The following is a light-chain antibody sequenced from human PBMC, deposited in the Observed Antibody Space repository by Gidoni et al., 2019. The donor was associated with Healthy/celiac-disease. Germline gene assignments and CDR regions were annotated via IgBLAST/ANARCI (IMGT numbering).Light chain of an antibody. CDR2: DAS. J-gene: IGKJ5*01. CDR1: QSVSSY. Sequence: ELVFKQSPATLSLSPGERATLYCRASQSVSSYLAWYQQKPGQAPRLLIYDASNRATGIPARFSGSGSGTDFTLTISSIEPEDFAVYYCKQRSNWPPITFGQGTRLEIK. CDR3: KQRSNWPPIT. V-gene: IGKV3-11*01.